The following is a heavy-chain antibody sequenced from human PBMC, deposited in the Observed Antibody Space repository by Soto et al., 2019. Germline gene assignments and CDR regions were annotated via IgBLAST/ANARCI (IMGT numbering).Heavy chain of an antibody. D-gene: IGHD2-15*01. CDR3: ARGRYCSGGSCHKSFSGIVVWFDP. Sequence: QVQLQQWGAGLLKPSETLSLTCAVYGGSFSGYYWSWIRQPPGKGLEWIGEINHSGSTNYNPSLKGRVTISVDTSTNQFSLELSSVSAGDTAVYYCARGRYCSGGSCHKSFSGIVVWFDPWGQGTLVTVSS. J-gene: IGHJ5*02. CDR1: GGSFSGYY. CDR2: INHSGST. V-gene: IGHV4-34*01.